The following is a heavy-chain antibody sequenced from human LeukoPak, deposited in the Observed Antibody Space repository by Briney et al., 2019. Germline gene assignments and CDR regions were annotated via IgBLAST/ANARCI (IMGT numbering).Heavy chain of an antibody. CDR2: IYYSGST. J-gene: IGHJ4*02. V-gene: IGHV4-59*01. Sequence: PSETLSLTCTVSGGSISSYYWSWIRQPPGKGLEWIGYIYYSGSTNYNPSLKSRVTISVDTSKNQFSLKLSSVTAAVTAVYYCARDGSSSGENYFDYWGQGTLVTVSS. CDR3: ARDGSSSGENYFDY. CDR1: GGSISSYY. D-gene: IGHD3-10*01.